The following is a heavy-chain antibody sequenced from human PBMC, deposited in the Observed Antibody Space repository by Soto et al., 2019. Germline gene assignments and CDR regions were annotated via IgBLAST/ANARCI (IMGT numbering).Heavy chain of an antibody. J-gene: IGHJ4*02. CDR3: ARPSRDSSSSEYFDY. Sequence: SVKVSCKASGGTFSSYAISWVRQAPGQGLEWMGGIIPIFGTANYAQKFQGRVTITADESTSTAYMELSSLRSEDTAVYYCARPSRDSSSSEYFDYWGQGTLVTVSS. CDR2: IIPIFGTA. D-gene: IGHD6-6*01. V-gene: IGHV1-69*13. CDR1: GGTFSSYA.